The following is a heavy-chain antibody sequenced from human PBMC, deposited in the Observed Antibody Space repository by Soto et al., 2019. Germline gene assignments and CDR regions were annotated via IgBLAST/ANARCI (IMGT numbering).Heavy chain of an antibody. CDR3: ARAYCSSTSCYGRRSSRGDWFDP. CDR1: SGSISSSNW. CDR2: IYHSGST. Sequence: QVQLQESGPGLVKPSGTLSLTCAVSSGSISSSNWWSWVRQPPGKGLEWIGEIYHSGSTNYNPSLKSRVTISVDKSKNQFSLKLSSVTAADTAVYYCARAYCSSTSCYGRRSSRGDWFDPWGQGTLVTVSS. V-gene: IGHV4-4*02. D-gene: IGHD2-2*01. J-gene: IGHJ5*02.